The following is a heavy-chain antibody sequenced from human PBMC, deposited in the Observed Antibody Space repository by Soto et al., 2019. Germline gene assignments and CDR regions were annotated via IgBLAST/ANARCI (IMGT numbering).Heavy chain of an antibody. CDR1: GYTFTSYD. Sequence: QVQLVQSGAEVKKSGASVKVSCKASGYTFTSYDINWVRQATGQGLEWMGWMNPNSGNTGYAQKFQGRITMTRNTSISTPYMELSSVRYEDTAVYYCARERSAAGTGWFDPWGQGTLVTVSS. CDR2: MNPNSGNT. V-gene: IGHV1-8*01. CDR3: ARERSAAGTGWFDP. D-gene: IGHD6-13*01. J-gene: IGHJ5*02.